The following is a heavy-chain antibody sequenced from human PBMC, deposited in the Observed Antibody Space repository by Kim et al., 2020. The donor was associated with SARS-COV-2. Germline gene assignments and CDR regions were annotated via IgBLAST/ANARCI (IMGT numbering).Heavy chain of an antibody. D-gene: IGHD3-22*01. Sequence: SVKVSCKASGGTFSSYAISWVRQAPGQGLEWMGRIIPILGIANYAQKFQGRVTITADKSTSTAYMELSSLRSEDTAVYYCARDHYYDSSGWNWFDPWGQGTLVTVSS. V-gene: IGHV1-69*04. CDR3: ARDHYYDSSGWNWFDP. J-gene: IGHJ5*02. CDR2: IIPILGIA. CDR1: GGTFSSYA.